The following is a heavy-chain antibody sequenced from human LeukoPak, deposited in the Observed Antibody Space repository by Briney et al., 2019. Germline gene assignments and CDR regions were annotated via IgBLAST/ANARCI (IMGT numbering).Heavy chain of an antibody. CDR2: IKQDGSER. CDR1: GFTFGSCW. Sequence: GGSLRLSCAASGFTFGSCWMNWVRQTPGKGLEWVANIKQDGSERYCVGSVKGRFTISRDNAKNSMYLQMNSLRAEDTAVYYCARDSWYSSDWWGQGTLVTVSS. D-gene: IGHD6-13*01. J-gene: IGHJ4*02. CDR3: ARDSWYSSDW. V-gene: IGHV3-7*01.